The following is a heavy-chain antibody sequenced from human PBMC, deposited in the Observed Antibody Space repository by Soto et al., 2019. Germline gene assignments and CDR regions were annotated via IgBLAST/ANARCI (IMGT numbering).Heavy chain of an antibody. CDR2: INPNSGGT. D-gene: IGHD1-1*01. Sequence: QVQLVQSGAEVKKPGASVKVSCKASGYTFTGYYMHWVRQAPGQGLEWMGWINPNSGGTNYAQKFQGGVTMPRDTSISTAYMELSRLRSDDRAVYYCARTNNPLAALYGMDVWGQGTTVTVSS. CDR3: ARTNNPLAALYGMDV. V-gene: IGHV1-2*02. J-gene: IGHJ6*02. CDR1: GYTFTGYY.